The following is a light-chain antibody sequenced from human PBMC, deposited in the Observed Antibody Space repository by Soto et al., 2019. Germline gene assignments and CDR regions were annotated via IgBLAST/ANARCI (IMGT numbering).Light chain of an antibody. CDR3: QQRSDWPST. CDR1: QSVGSY. J-gene: IGKJ4*01. CDR2: DAS. Sequence: EIVLTQSPATLSLSPGDRATLSCRASQSVGSYLGWYQQRPGQAPRLLIYDASKRATGIPARFSGSGSGTDFTLTISSLEPEDFALYYCQQRSDWPSTFGGGTKVEIK. V-gene: IGKV3-11*01.